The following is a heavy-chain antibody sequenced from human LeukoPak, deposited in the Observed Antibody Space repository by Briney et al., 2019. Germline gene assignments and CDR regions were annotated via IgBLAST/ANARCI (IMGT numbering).Heavy chain of an antibody. CDR3: ARVMPMIVVGPRGAFDI. Sequence: GASVKVSCKASGYTFSDSYIHFVRQAPGQGLEWMGWINPNSGGTNYAQKFQGRVTMTRDTSISTAYMELSRLRSDDTAVYYCARVMPMIVVGPRGAFDIWGQGTMVTVSS. CDR2: INPNSGGT. CDR1: GYTFSDSY. J-gene: IGHJ3*02. V-gene: IGHV1-2*02. D-gene: IGHD3-22*01.